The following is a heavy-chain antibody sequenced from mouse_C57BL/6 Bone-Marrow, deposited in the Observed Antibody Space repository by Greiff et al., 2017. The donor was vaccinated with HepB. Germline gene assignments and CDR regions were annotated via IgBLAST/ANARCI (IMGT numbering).Heavy chain of an antibody. CDR2: INPNNGGT. Sequence: VQLQQSGPELVKPGASVKISCKASGYTFTDYYMNWVKQSHGKSLEWIGDINPNNGGTSYNQKFKGKATLTVDKSSSTAYMELRSLTSEDSAVYYCAAYYYGSSYDAMDYWGQGTSVTVSS. CDR1: GYTFTDYY. J-gene: IGHJ4*01. V-gene: IGHV1-26*01. CDR3: AAYYYGSSYDAMDY. D-gene: IGHD1-1*01.